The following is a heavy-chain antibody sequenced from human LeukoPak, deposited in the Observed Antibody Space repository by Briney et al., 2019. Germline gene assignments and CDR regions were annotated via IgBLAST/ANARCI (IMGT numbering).Heavy chain of an antibody. D-gene: IGHD6-19*01. CDR1: GYTFTSYA. J-gene: IGHJ4*02. V-gene: IGHV7-4-1*02. CDR2: INTNTGNP. CDR3: ARGLSKRAYSSGWYRVYYFDY. Sequence: ASVTVSCKASGYTFTSYAMNWVRQAPGQGLEWMGWINTNTGNPTYAQGFTGRFVFSLDTSVSTAYLQISSLKAEDTAVYYCARGLSKRAYSSGWYRVYYFDYWGQGTLVTVSS.